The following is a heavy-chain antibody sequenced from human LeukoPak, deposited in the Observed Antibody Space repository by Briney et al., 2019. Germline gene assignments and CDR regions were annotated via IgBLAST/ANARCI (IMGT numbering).Heavy chain of an antibody. CDR1: GFSLSTSGVG. CDR2: IYWNDDK. CDR3: AHRRRRQWLVPDAFDI. J-gene: IGHJ3*02. V-gene: IGHV2-5*01. D-gene: IGHD6-19*01. Sequence: SGPTLVKPTQTLTLTCTFYGFSLSTSGVGVGWIRQPPGKALEWLALIYWNDDKRYSPSLKSRLTITKDTSKNQVVLTMTNMDPVDTATYYCAHRRRRQWLVPDAFDIWDQGTMVTVSS.